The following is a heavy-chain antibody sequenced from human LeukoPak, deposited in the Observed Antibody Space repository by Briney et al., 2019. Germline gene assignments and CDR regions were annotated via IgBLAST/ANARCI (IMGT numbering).Heavy chain of an antibody. D-gene: IGHD2-2*01. CDR1: GFTFSDYS. CDR3: ARRLVTAGITDFFDS. CDR2: ISPAGDST. J-gene: IGHJ4*02. V-gene: IGHV3-23*01. Sequence: PGGSLRLSYTASGFTFSDYSMSWVRQAPGAGLEWVSAISPAGDSTTDADSVKGRFTISRDNSKSTLYLQMNGLTAEDTALYYCARRLVTAGITDFFDSWGQGTLVSVSS.